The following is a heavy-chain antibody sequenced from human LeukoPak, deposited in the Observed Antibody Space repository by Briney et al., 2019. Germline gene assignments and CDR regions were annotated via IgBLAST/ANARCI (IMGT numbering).Heavy chain of an antibody. J-gene: IGHJ6*03. V-gene: IGHV4-4*09. D-gene: IGHD2-15*01. CDR1: GGSISSYY. Sequence: SETLSLTCTVSGGSISSYYWSWIRQPPGKGLEWIGYIYTSGSTNYNPSLKSRVTISVDTSKNQFSLKLSSVTAADTAVYYCARAPYCSGGSCYYYYYMDVWGKGTTVTVSS. CDR2: IYTSGST. CDR3: ARAPYCSGGSCYYYYYMDV.